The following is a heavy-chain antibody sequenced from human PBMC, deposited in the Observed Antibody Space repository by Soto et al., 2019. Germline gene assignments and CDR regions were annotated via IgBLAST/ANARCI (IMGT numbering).Heavy chain of an antibody. CDR2: TYYRSKWYN. CDR3: ARGMVRGVIQYYYYGMDV. Sequence: SQTLSLTCAISGDSVSSNSAAWNWIGQSPSRGLEWLGRTYYRSKWYNDYAVSVKSRITINPDTSKNQFSLQLNSVTPEDTAVYYCARGMVRGVIQYYYYGMDVWGQGTTVTVSS. V-gene: IGHV6-1*01. J-gene: IGHJ6*02. CDR1: GDSVSSNSAA. D-gene: IGHD3-10*01.